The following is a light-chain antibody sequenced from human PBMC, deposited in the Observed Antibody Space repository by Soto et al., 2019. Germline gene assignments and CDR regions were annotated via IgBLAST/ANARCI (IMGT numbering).Light chain of an antibody. CDR2: DAS. Sequence: DIQMTQSPSTLSASVGDRVTITCRASQSITNCLAWYQQKPGKAPKLLIFDASSLRSGVPSRFSGSGSGTEIPLTISSLQPEDFATYYCQQHNPYSPYTFGQGTKLEIK. CDR3: QQHNPYSPYT. V-gene: IGKV1-5*03. CDR1: QSITNC. J-gene: IGKJ2*01.